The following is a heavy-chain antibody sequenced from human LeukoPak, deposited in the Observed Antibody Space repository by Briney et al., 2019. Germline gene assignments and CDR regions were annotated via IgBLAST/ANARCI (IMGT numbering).Heavy chain of an antibody. CDR1: GGSISSYY. CDR3: ARGYCSGGSCPNWFDP. Sequence: PSETLSLTCTVSGGSISSYYWSWIRQPPGKGLEWIGYIYYSGSTNYNTSLKSRVTISVDTSKNQFSLKLSSVTAADTAVYYCARGYCSGGSCPNWFDPWGQGTLVTVSS. CDR2: IYYSGST. V-gene: IGHV4-59*01. J-gene: IGHJ5*02. D-gene: IGHD2-15*01.